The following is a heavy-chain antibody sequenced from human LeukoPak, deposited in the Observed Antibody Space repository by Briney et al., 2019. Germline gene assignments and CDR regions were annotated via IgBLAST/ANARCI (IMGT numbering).Heavy chain of an antibody. CDR1: GGSFSGYY. CDR2: INHSGST. J-gene: IGHJ3*02. D-gene: IGHD4-17*01. Sequence: PSETLSLTCAVYGGSFSGYYWSWIRQPPGKGLEWIGEINHSGSTNYNPSLKSRVTISVDTSKNQFSLKLSSVTAADTAVYYCARTTVTTRFAFDIWGQGTMVTVSS. V-gene: IGHV4-34*01. CDR3: ARTTVTTRFAFDI.